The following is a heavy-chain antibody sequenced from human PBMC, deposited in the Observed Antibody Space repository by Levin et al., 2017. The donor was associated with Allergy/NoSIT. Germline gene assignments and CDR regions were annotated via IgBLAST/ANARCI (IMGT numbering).Heavy chain of an antibody. Sequence: PGGSLRLSCAASGFGFDDAWMTWIRQAPGKGLEWVGRIKGKKDGGTTDYAAPAKGRFSISRDDSKNTVCLQMNSLKIEDTAVYDCTTGAWGAGSYVDYWGQGTLVTVSA. D-gene: IGHD3-10*01. CDR1: GFGFDDAW. CDR2: IKGKKDGGTT. V-gene: IGHV3-15*01. J-gene: IGHJ4*02. CDR3: TTGAWGAGSYVDY.